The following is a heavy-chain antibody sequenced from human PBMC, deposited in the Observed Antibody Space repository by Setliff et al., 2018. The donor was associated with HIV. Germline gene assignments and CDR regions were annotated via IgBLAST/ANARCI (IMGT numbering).Heavy chain of an antibody. CDR2: ISWNGGGT. Sequence: PGESLKISCAASGFTFDDYGMSWVRQAPGKGLEWVSGISWNGGGTGYADSVKGRFTISRDNAKNSLYLQMNGLRVEDTALYYCARAPGYYDSSGYYYGYYYYYMDVWGKGTTVTVSS. CDR1: GFTFDDYG. D-gene: IGHD3-22*01. V-gene: IGHV3-20*04. CDR3: ARAPGYYDSSGYYYGYYYYYMDV. J-gene: IGHJ6*03.